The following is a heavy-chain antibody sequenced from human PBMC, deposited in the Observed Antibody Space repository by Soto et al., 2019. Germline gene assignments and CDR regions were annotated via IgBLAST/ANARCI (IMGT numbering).Heavy chain of an antibody. CDR2: VSGNNGAS. CDR1: GYTSADFG. J-gene: IGHJ5*01. CDR3: VRAQKYVRVNGNWFDS. Sequence: QVQLMQSGTEVKKPGASVTVSCKASGYTSADFGISWVRQAPGQGLEWMGWVSGNNGASNPAPKVQGRITMTLDTSTGVSYMALRSLRSDDTAIYYCVRAQKYVRVNGNWFDSWGQGTLVSVSS. V-gene: IGHV1-18*04. D-gene: IGHD2-2*01.